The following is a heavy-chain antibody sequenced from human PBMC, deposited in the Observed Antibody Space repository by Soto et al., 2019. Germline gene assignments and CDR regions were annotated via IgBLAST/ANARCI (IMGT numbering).Heavy chain of an antibody. J-gene: IGHJ4*02. CDR2: ISGGGAST. D-gene: IGHD6-19*01. CDR1: GFTFSDYA. CDR3: AKDLTSGQWLVRGFDY. V-gene: IGHV3-23*01. Sequence: EVQVLASGGGLVQPGGSLRLSCAASGFTFSDYAMSWVRQAPGKGLEWVSLISGGGASTYYADSVKGRFTISRDNSKNTLYLQMNSLRAEDTAVYYCAKDLTSGQWLVRGFDYWGQGTLVTVSS.